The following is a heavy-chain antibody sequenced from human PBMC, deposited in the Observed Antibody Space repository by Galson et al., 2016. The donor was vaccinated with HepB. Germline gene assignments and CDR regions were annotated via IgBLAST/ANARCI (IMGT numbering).Heavy chain of an antibody. Sequence: SLRLSCAASGITLTYYAVAWVRQAPGRGLEWVSAISGSGGSTYYADSVKGRFTISRDNSKNTVYLQMNNLRAADTAVYYCAKGANFWKNDYYYYGMDVWGLGTTVSVTS. V-gene: IGHV3-23*01. D-gene: IGHD3-3*01. CDR3: AKGANFWKNDYYYYGMDV. CDR2: ISGSGGST. J-gene: IGHJ6*02. CDR1: GITLTYYA.